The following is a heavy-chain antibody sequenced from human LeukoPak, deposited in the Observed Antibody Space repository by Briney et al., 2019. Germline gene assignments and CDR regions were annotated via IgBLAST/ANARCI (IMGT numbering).Heavy chain of an antibody. CDR2: IYYSGST. V-gene: IGHV4-59*08. D-gene: IGHD2-15*01. CDR3: ARSSCPGGSCYDNRGYFDY. Sequence: SETLSLTCTVSGGSISTYYWSWIRQPPGKGLEWIGYIYYSGSTSYNPSLKSRVTISVDTSKNQFSLKLTSVTAADTALYYCARSSCPGGSCYDNRGYFDYWGQGTLVTVSS. J-gene: IGHJ4*02. CDR1: GGSISTYY.